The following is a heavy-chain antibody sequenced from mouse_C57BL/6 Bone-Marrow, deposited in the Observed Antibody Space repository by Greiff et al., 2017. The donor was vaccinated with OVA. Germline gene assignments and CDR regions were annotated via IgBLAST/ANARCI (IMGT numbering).Heavy chain of an antibody. V-gene: IGHV1-19*01. J-gene: IGHJ2*01. Sequence: EVQGVESGPVLVKPGASVKMSCKASGYTFTDYYMNWVKQSHGKSLEWIGVINPYNGGTSYNQKFKGKATLTVDKSSSTAYMELNSLTSEDSAVYYCAKRGHGNYDYWGQGTTLTVSS. CDR3: AKRGHGNYDY. CDR1: GYTFTDYY. CDR2: INPYNGGT. D-gene: IGHD2-1*01.